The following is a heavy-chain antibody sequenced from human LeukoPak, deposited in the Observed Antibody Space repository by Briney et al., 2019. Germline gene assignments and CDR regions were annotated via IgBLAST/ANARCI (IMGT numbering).Heavy chain of an antibody. CDR3: ARGGVGATDLDY. V-gene: IGHV3-7*01. CDR1: RFTFSNYW. J-gene: IGHJ4*02. Sequence: GGSLRLSCAASRFTFSNYWMSWVRQAPGKGLEWVANIKQDGSEKYYVDSVKGRFTISRDNAKNSLYLQMNSLRAEDTAVYYCARGGVGATDLDYWGQGTLVTVSS. CDR2: IKQDGSEK. D-gene: IGHD1-26*01.